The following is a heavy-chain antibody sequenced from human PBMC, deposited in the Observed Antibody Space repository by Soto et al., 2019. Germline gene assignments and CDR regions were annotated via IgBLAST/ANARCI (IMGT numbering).Heavy chain of an antibody. CDR1: GGSISSSSYY. J-gene: IGHJ4*02. Sequence: SETLSLTCTVSGGSISSSSYYWGWIRQPPGKGLEWIGSIYYSGSTYYNPSLKSRVTISVDTSKNQFSLKLSSVTAADTAVYYCARRHTDYYDSSGYFFDYWGQGTLVTVS. CDR2: IYYSGST. CDR3: ARRHTDYYDSSGYFFDY. D-gene: IGHD3-22*01. V-gene: IGHV4-39*01.